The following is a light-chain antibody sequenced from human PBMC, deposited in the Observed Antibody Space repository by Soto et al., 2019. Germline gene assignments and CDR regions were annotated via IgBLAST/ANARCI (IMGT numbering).Light chain of an antibody. V-gene: IGKV1-39*01. CDR2: AAS. Sequence: DIQMAQSPSSLSASVGDRITITCRASQNIWDFLNWYQHKPGMAPQLMIFAASNLHSGVPSRFSVSGSGTDFTLTISSLQPEDFATYYCQQTFGMFPWTFGQGTKVEMK. J-gene: IGKJ1*01. CDR1: QNIWDF. CDR3: QQTFGMFPWT.